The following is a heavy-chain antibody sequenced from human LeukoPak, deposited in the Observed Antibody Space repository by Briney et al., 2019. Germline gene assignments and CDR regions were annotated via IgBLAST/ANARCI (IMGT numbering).Heavy chain of an antibody. J-gene: IGHJ4*02. CDR1: GFTFGSYA. D-gene: IGHD4-23*01. V-gene: IGHV3-23*01. CDR2: ISGSAATT. CDR3: AKDRAYGGNSPVDY. Sequence: GGSLLLSCAASGFTFGSYAMSCVRQAPGKGLEWVSIISGSAATTFYTASVRGRFTISRDNSKNTLYLQMISLRAEDTAVYYCAKDRAYGGNSPVDYWGQGTLVTVSS.